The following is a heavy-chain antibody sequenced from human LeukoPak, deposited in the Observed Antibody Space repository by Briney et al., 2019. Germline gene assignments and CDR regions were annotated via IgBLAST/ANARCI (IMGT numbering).Heavy chain of an antibody. J-gene: IGHJ4*02. Sequence: SCKASGYTFTSYGMSWVRQAPGKGLEWVSAISGSGGSTYYADSVKGWFTISRDNSKNTLYLQMNSLRAEDTAVYYCAKGPGGYSSGWLDYWGQGTLVTVSS. CDR2: ISGSGGST. D-gene: IGHD6-19*01. V-gene: IGHV3-23*01. CDR1: GYTFTSYG. CDR3: AKGPGGYSSGWLDY.